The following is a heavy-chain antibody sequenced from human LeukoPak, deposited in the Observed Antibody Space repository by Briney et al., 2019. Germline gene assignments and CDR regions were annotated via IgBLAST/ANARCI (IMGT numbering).Heavy chain of an antibody. V-gene: IGHV3-74*01. CDR3: ARAIPPKYFDWLPTTYYYYYGMDV. CDR2: INSDGSST. J-gene: IGHJ6*02. D-gene: IGHD3-9*01. Sequence: GRSLRLSCAASGFTFSSYWMHWVRQAPGKGLVWVSRINSDGSSTSYADSVKGRFTISRDNAKNTLYLQMNSLRAEDTAVYYCARAIPPKYFDWLPTTYYYYYGMDVWGQGTTVTVSS. CDR1: GFTFSSYW.